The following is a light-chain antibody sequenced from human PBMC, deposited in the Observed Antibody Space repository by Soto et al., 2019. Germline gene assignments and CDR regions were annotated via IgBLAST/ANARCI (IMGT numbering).Light chain of an antibody. CDR2: DAS. J-gene: IGKJ5*01. Sequence: EIVLTQSPDTLSLSPGERATLSCWASHSVTTHLAWFQQRPGQTPRLLIYDASTRAHGIPARFSGRGSGADFTLTISSLEPEDFAVYYCQQRSDSITFGQGTRLEIK. CDR3: QQRSDSIT. V-gene: IGKV3-11*01. CDR1: HSVTTH.